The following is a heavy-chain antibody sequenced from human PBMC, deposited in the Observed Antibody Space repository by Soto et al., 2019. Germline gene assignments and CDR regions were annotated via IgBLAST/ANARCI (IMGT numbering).Heavy chain of an antibody. J-gene: IGHJ4*02. CDR2: IIPIFGRA. Sequence: QVQLVQSGAEVKKPGSSVKVSCKASGGTFSSYAISWVRQAPGQGLEWLGGIIPIFGRANYAQKFQGRVTITADESTSTAYMELSSLRSEDTAVYYCARISSSWPAGGGQFDYWGQGTLVTVSS. V-gene: IGHV1-69*01. D-gene: IGHD6-13*01. CDR3: ARISSSWPAGGGQFDY. CDR1: GGTFSSYA.